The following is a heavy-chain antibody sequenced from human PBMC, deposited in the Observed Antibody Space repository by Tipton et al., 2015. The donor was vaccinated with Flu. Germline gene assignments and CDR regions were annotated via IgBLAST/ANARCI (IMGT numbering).Heavy chain of an antibody. Sequence: SLRLSCIASGFSFSDYYMSWVRQAPGKGLEWIAYISSNGGTTYYADSVKGRFTISRDNVENSLYLQMSSLRVEDTAVYYCARDLLTAYKSTFDLWGPGTPVTVSS. J-gene: IGHJ4*02. CDR3: ARDLLTAYKSTFDL. CDR1: GFSFSDYY. V-gene: IGHV3-11*01. D-gene: IGHD3-9*01. CDR2: ISSNGGTT.